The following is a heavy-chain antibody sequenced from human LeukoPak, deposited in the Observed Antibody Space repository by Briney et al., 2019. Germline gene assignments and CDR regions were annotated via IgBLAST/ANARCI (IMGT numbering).Heavy chain of an antibody. D-gene: IGHD5-12*01. V-gene: IGHV3-23*01. CDR2: FNNNGDP. J-gene: IGHJ4*02. CDR3: VKDDWGWLLAH. Sequence: GGSLRLSCVASGFTLGTSAMSWVRQAPGKGLEWVSGFNNNGDPLYAESVKGRFTISRDNAKNTLYLEMRSLRAEDSALYYCVKDDWGWLLAHGGKGTRVTVSS. CDR1: GFTLGTSA.